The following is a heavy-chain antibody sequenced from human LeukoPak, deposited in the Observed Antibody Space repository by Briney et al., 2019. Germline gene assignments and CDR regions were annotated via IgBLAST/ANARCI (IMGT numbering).Heavy chain of an antibody. CDR1: GGSFSGYF. V-gene: IGHV4-34*12. D-gene: IGHD2-2*02. J-gene: IGHJ3*02. Sequence: SETLSLTCGVSGGSFSGYFWTWIRQPPGKGLEWIGEIIDSGTTNYNLSLESRVAMSVDTSKNQVSLRLSSVTAADTAVYYCATLYLVNAFDIWGPGTLVTVSS. CDR2: IIDSGTT. CDR3: ATLYLVNAFDI.